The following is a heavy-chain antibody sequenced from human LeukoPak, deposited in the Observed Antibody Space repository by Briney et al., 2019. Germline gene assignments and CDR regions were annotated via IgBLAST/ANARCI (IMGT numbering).Heavy chain of an antibody. V-gene: IGHV3-30-3*01. Sequence: GGSLRLSCAASGFTFSSYAMHWVRQAPGKGLEWVAVISYDGSSKYYADSVKGRFTISRDNSKNTPYLQMNSLRAEDTAVYYCAKDPHYYGSGGIDYWGQGTLVTVSS. CDR1: GFTFSSYA. D-gene: IGHD3-10*01. CDR2: ISYDGSSK. CDR3: AKDPHYYGSGGIDY. J-gene: IGHJ4*02.